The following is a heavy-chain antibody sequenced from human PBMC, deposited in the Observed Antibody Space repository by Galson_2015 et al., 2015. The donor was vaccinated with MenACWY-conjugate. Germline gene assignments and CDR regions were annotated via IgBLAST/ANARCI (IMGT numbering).Heavy chain of an antibody. Sequence: SLRLSCAASGFTFSNYAMSWVRQAPGKGLEWVAVITGSARDTYYIDSVKGRFTISRDNSKNTLYLQMNSLRAEDTAVYYCAKASAGLIRAAANSWGQGPLVTVSS. V-gene: IGHV3-23*01. CDR2: ITGSARDT. D-gene: IGHD2-2*01. CDR3: AKASAGLIRAAANS. J-gene: IGHJ1*01. CDR1: GFTFSNYA.